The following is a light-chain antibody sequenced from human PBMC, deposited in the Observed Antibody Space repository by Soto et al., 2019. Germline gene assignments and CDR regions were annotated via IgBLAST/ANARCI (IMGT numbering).Light chain of an antibody. J-gene: IGLJ1*01. CDR1: RSNIGSNT. Sequence: SALTRPPSTSGTPGQRVTISCSVSRSNIGSNTVTWYQQLPGTAPKLLIYSNNQRPSGVPDRFSGSKSGTSASLAISGLQSEDEADYYCAAWDDSLNGSYVFGTGTKVTVL. V-gene: IGLV1-44*01. CDR3: AAWDDSLNGSYV. CDR2: SNN.